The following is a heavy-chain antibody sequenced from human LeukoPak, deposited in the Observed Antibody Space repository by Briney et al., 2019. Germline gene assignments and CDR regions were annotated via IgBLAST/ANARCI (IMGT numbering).Heavy chain of an antibody. Sequence: SETLSLTCTVSGGSISSGSYYWNWIRQPAGKGLEWIGRISTSGSTNYNPSLKSRVTISVDTSENQFSLKLSSVTAADTAVYYCARARGVYEGAFDIWGQGTMVTVSS. CDR1: GGSISSGSYY. CDR3: ARARGVYEGAFDI. D-gene: IGHD1-14*01. V-gene: IGHV4-61*02. CDR2: ISTSGST. J-gene: IGHJ3*02.